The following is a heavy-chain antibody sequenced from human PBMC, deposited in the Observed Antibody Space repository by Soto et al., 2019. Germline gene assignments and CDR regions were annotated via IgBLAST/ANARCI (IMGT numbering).Heavy chain of an antibody. D-gene: IGHD6-19*01. V-gene: IGHV1-58*01. Sequence: QMHLVQSGPEVKRPGTSLKVSCKASGFTFSSSAVQWVRQARGQPLEWIGWIVLGNGNTNYAQKFQQRVTITRDMSTSTAYMEVRSLTYEDTAVYYCATRIVNIGWYWLDTWGQGTLVTVSS. CDR1: GFTFSSSA. CDR3: ATRIVNIGWYWLDT. J-gene: IGHJ5*02. CDR2: IVLGNGNT.